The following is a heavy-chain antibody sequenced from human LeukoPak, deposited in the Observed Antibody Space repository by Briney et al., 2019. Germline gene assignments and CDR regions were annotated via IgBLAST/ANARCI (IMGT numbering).Heavy chain of an antibody. V-gene: IGHV3-48*02. CDR2: ISSSSDLM. CDR3: ARVLRGLYNLGD. CDR1: GFSLSIPG. D-gene: IGHD3-10*01. J-gene: IGHJ4*02. Sequence: GESLKISCEASGFSLSIPGVNWVRQAPGKGLEWVSYISSSSDLMSYVDSVKGRFTVSRDNAKNSLFPQMNSLRDEDTAVYYCARVLRGLYNLGDWGQGTLVTVSS.